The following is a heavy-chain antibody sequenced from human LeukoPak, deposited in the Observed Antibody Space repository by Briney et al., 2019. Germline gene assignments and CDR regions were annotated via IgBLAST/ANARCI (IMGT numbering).Heavy chain of an antibody. D-gene: IGHD3-3*01. Sequence: GASVKVSCKASGYTFTSYGVSWVRQAPGQGLEWIGWISAYNGNTNYAQKLQGRVTMTTDTSTSTAYMELRSLRSDDTAVYYCARAKEGYDFWSGYLAYGMDVWGQGTTVTVSS. J-gene: IGHJ6*02. CDR1: GYTFTSYG. CDR2: ISAYNGNT. V-gene: IGHV1-18*01. CDR3: ARAKEGYDFWSGYLAYGMDV.